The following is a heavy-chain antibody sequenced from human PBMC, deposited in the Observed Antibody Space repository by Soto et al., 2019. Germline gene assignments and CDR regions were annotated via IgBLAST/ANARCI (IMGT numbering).Heavy chain of an antibody. CDR3: ASWNYGILNAFDI. CDR2: IYNSGST. CDR1: GGSISSGGYY. Sequence: SETLSLPCTVSGGSISSGGYYWSWIRQHPGKGLEWIGYIYNSGSTYYNPSLQSRVTISVDTSKNHFSLKLSSVTAADTAVYYCASWNYGILNAFDIWGQGTMVTVSS. D-gene: IGHD1-7*01. V-gene: IGHV4-31*03. J-gene: IGHJ3*02.